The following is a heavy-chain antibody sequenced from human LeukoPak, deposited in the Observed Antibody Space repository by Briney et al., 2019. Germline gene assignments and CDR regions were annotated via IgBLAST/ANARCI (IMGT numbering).Heavy chain of an antibody. J-gene: IGHJ4*02. Sequence: PGGSLRLSCAASGFTFSTYAMTWVRQAPGEGREWVSTISGNGHGTFYADSVKGRFTISRDNSRNTVYVHMNNLRDKDTARYFCAKAMDTGGFSYERGADYWGQGTLVTVSS. CDR1: GFTFSTYA. V-gene: IGHV3-23*01. CDR2: ISGNGHGT. D-gene: IGHD2-8*02. CDR3: AKAMDTGGFSYERGADY.